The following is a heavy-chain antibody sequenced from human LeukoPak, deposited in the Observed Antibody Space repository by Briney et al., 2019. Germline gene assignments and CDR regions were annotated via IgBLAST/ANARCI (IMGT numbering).Heavy chain of an antibody. J-gene: IGHJ4*02. CDR1: GGSISSGGYS. CDR3: ARGFRSGNSDY. Sequence: PSETLSLTCAVSGGSISSGGYSWSWIRQPPGKGLEWIGYIYHSGSTYYNPSLKSRVTISVDRSKNQFSLKLSSVTAADTAVYYCARGFRSGNSDYWGQGTLVTVSS. D-gene: IGHD1-26*01. V-gene: IGHV4-30-2*01. CDR2: IYHSGST.